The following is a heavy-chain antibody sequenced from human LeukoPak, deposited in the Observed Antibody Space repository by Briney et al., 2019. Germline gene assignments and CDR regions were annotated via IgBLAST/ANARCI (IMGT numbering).Heavy chain of an antibody. Sequence: GGSLRLSCVASGFTFSDYTMNWVRQAPGKGLEWVSYISSSGSTIYYADSVKGRFTISRDNAKNSLYLQMNSLRAEDTAVYYCAELGITMIGGVWGKGTTVTISS. V-gene: IGHV3-48*04. J-gene: IGHJ6*04. CDR2: ISSSGSTI. D-gene: IGHD3-10*02. CDR1: GFTFSDYT. CDR3: AELGITMIGGV.